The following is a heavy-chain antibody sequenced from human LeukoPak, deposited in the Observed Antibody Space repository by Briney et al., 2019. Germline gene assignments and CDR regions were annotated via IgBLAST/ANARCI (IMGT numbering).Heavy chain of an antibody. CDR1: GGTFSSYA. Sequence: SVKVSCKASGGTFSSYAISWVRQAPGQGLEWMGGIIPIFGTANYAQKFQGRVTITADESTSTAYMELSSLRSEDTAVYYCARDSPPIHDYGVPYGMDVWGQGTTVTVSS. V-gene: IGHV1-69*13. CDR2: IIPIFGTA. J-gene: IGHJ6*02. D-gene: IGHD4-17*01. CDR3: ARDSPPIHDYGVPYGMDV.